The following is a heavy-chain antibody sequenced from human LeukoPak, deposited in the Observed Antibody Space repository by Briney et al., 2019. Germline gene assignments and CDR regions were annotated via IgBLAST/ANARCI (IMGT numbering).Heavy chain of an antibody. V-gene: IGHV4-4*09. CDR3: ARTYSTSSNFDY. D-gene: IGHD2-2*01. CDR2: IYSSGST. J-gene: IGHJ4*02. Sequence: SETLSLTCTVSGGSISSYYWSWIRQPPGKGLEWIGYIYSSGSTNYNPSLKSRVTISVNTSKEQFSLKLSSVSAADTALYYCARTYSTSSNFDYWGQGTLVTVSS. CDR1: GGSISSYY.